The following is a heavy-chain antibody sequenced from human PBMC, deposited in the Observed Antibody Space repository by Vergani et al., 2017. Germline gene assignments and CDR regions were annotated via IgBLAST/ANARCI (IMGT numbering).Heavy chain of an antibody. CDR3: AKVGRSEVAGTFGAFDI. V-gene: IGHV3-23*01. J-gene: IGHJ3*02. CDR2: IASSGTIT. Sequence: EVQLLESGGALVQPGGSLRLSCAASGFRFSNYAMSWVRQAPGKGLEWVAAIASSGTITYYSDSVKSRFTVSRDNSKNTLFLHMNSLRPEDTAVYYCAKVGRSEVAGTFGAFDIWGQGTMVTVSS. D-gene: IGHD6-19*01. CDR1: GFRFSNYA.